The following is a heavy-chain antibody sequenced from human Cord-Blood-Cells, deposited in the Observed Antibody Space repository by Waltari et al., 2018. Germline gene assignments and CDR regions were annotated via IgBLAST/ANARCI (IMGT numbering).Heavy chain of an antibody. CDR3: ACSEGY. CDR2: INHSGST. Sequence: QVPLQQWGAGPLTPSETLSPTCAVYGGSSSGYYWSWIRQPPGKGLEWIGEINHSGSTNYNPSLKSRVTISVDTSKNQFSLKLSSVTAADTAVYYCACSEGYWGQGTLVTVSS. J-gene: IGHJ4*02. CDR1: GGSSSGYY. V-gene: IGHV4-34*01.